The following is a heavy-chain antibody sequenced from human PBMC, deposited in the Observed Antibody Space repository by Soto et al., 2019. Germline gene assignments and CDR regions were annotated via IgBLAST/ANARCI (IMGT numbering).Heavy chain of an antibody. CDR1: GDSIKSSHW. J-gene: IGHJ4*02. CDR2: IFHSGVT. CDR3: AIHSGNYVGFDH. V-gene: IGHV4-4*02. Sequence: HVQLQESGPGPVKPSGTLSLTCNVSGDSIKSSHWWNWVRQSPGKGLEWIGEIFHSGVTNYNPSPGSRVTVSIDKFKNQFSLTLTSVTAADTAIYYCAIHSGNYVGFDHWGQGTLVTVSS. D-gene: IGHD3-9*01.